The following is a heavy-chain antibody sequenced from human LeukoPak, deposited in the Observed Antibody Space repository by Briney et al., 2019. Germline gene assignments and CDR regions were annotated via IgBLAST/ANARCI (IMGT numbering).Heavy chain of an antibody. J-gene: IGHJ3*01. CDR2: MNIAGSTK. CDR1: GFTFSSYA. CDR3: ARVSPYGFNALDV. V-gene: IGHV3-48*03. Sequence: GGSLRLSCAASGFTFSSYAMNWVRQAPGKGLEWISYMNIAGSTKYYADSVKGRFTVSRDNAKNSLYLHIDSLRVEDTAVYYCARVSPYGFNALDVWGQGTLVSVSS. D-gene: IGHD3/OR15-3a*01.